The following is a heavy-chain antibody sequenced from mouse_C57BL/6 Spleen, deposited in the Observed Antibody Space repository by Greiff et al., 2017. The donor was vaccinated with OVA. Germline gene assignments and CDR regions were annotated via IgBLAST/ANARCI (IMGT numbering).Heavy chain of an antibody. D-gene: IGHD2-4*01. J-gene: IGHJ4*01. CDR3: ARYYDYERDAMDY. CDR1: GYTFTDHT. V-gene: IGHV1-78*01. Sequence: VQRVESDAELVKPGASVKISCKVSGYTFTDHTIHWMRQRPEQGLAWIGYIYPRGGSTKYNEKFKGKATLTADKSSSTAYMQLNSLTSEDSAVYFCARYYDYERDAMDYWGQGTSVTVSS. CDR2: IYPRGGST.